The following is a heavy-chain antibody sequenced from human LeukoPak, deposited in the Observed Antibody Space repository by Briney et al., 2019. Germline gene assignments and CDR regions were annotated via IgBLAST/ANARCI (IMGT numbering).Heavy chain of an antibody. CDR1: GYHFTSYW. Sequence: GESLKISCYGFGYHFTSYWIGWVRQMPGKGLEWMGIIYPGKTDTRYSPSFQGQVTISAAKSMNTAYRQWSSLKGTDTAMYYGARPYSSGWVSAFDIWGQGTMVTVSS. J-gene: IGHJ3*02. CDR3: ARPYSSGWVSAFDI. CDR2: IYPGKTDT. V-gene: IGHV5-51*01. D-gene: IGHD6-19*01.